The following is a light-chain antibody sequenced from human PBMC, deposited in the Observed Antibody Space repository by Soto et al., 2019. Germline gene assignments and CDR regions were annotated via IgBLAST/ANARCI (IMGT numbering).Light chain of an antibody. CDR3: QQYDNLPIT. V-gene: IGKV1-33*01. CDR1: QDISNF. Sequence: DIQMTQSPSSLSASVGDRVTITCQASQDISNFLNWYQQKPGKAPKLLIYDASNLEIGVPSRFSGSGSGTDFTFTINSLQPEDIATYYCQQYDNLPITFGQGTRLEIK. CDR2: DAS. J-gene: IGKJ5*01.